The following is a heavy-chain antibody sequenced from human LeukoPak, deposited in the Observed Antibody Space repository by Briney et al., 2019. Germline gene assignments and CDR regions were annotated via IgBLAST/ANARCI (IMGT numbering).Heavy chain of an antibody. V-gene: IGHV2-5*01. CDR2: IYWNDDK. CDR1: GFSLSTRGAG. Sequence: SGPTLVKPTQTLTLTCSFSGFSLSTRGAGVGWIRQPPGKALEWLALIYWNDDKLYSPSLKSRLSITKDTSKNQVVLTMTNMDPVDTATYYCARRVGILEWLLTADNWFDPWGQGTLVTVSS. J-gene: IGHJ5*02. CDR3: ARRVGILEWLLTADNWFDP. D-gene: IGHD3-3*01.